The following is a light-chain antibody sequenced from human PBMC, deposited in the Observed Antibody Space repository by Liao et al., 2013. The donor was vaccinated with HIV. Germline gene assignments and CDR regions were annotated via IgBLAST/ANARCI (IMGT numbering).Light chain of an antibody. CDR3: QAWDSDTGV. V-gene: IGLV3-1*01. CDR2: QDS. CDR1: KLGDKY. Sequence: SYELTQPPSVSVSPGQTASITCSGDKLGDKYACWYQQKPGQSPVLVIYQDSNRPSGIPERFSGSNSGNTATLTISGTQAMDEADYYCQAWDSDTGVFGPGTRFAVL. J-gene: IGLJ1*01.